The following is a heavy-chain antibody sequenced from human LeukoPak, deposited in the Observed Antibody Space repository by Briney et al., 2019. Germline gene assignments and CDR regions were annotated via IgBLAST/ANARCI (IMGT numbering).Heavy chain of an antibody. Sequence: PGGSLRLSCAGSGVTSSSYWMTWVRQAPGKGLEWVANINQDGSEKYYVDSVKGRFTISRDNAKNSLYLQMNSLRAEDTAVYYCARARRRTTVETAHYFDYWGQGTLVTVSS. CDR3: ARARRRTTVETAHYFDY. CDR1: GVTSSSYW. D-gene: IGHD4-17*01. J-gene: IGHJ4*02. CDR2: INQDGSEK. V-gene: IGHV3-7*01.